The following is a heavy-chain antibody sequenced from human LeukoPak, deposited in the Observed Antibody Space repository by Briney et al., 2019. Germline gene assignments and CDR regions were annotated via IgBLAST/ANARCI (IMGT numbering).Heavy chain of an antibody. CDR1: GFTFGDYA. CDR2: IRSKAYGGTT. CDR3: TRDPTYYYDSSGYYYEV. Sequence: GGSLRLSCTASGFTFGDYAMSWVRQAPGKGLEWVGFIRSKAYGGTTEYAASVKGRFTISRDDSKSIAYLQMNSLKTEDTAVYYCTRDPTYYYDSSGYYYEVWGQGTLVTVSS. V-gene: IGHV3-49*04. J-gene: IGHJ4*02. D-gene: IGHD3-22*01.